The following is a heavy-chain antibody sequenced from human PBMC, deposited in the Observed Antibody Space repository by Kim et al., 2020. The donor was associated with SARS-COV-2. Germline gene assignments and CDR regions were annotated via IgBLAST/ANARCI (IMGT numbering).Heavy chain of an antibody. J-gene: IGHJ6*02. CDR3: ASDPLVRRINYYGMDV. D-gene: IGHD3-10*01. V-gene: IGHV4-31*02. Sequence: SLKSRVTISVDTSKNQFSLKLRYVTAADTAVYYCASDPLVRRINYYGMDVWGQGTTVTVSS.